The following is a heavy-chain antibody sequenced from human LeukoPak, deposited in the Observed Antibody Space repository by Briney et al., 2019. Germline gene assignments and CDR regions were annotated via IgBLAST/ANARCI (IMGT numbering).Heavy chain of an antibody. CDR3: ARGMTGSYFGHFDY. D-gene: IGHD1-26*01. V-gene: IGHV3-48*03. J-gene: IGHJ4*02. CDR1: GFSFSSYE. Sequence: GGSLRHSCAASGFSFSSYELNWVRQAPGKGLEWVSYMSSSGGTIYYADSVKGRFTISRDNGRSSPFLQMDSLRAEDTAVYYCARGMTGSYFGHFDYWGQGTLVTVSS. CDR2: MSSSGGTI.